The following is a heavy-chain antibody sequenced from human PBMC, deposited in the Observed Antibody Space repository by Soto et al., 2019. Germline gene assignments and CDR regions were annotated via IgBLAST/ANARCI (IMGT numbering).Heavy chain of an antibody. CDR2: IYYSGST. J-gene: IGHJ5*02. CDR3: ARVEDIVVGPAARGFDP. Sequence: SETLSLTCTVSGISLSSGDYYWAWVRQQPGKGLEWIGYIYYSGSTYYNPSLKSRVTISVDTSKNQFSLKLSSVTAADTAVYYCARVEDIVVGPAARGFDPWGQGTLVTVSS. V-gene: IGHV4-31*03. CDR1: GISLSSGDYY. D-gene: IGHD2-2*01.